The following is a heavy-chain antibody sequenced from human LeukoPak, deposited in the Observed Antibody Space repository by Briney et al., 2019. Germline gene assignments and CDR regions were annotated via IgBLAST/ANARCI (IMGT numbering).Heavy chain of an antibody. CDR2: ISYSGST. CDR3: ARAPSGFGELSPFDY. J-gene: IGHJ4*02. Sequence: PSETLSLTCDVYGGSISGYYWSWIRQPPGKGLEWVGYISYSGSTNYNPSLKSRVTISVDTSKNQFSLKLSSVTAADTAVYYCARAPSGFGELSPFDYWGQGTLVTVSS. D-gene: IGHD3-10*01. V-gene: IGHV4-59*12. CDR1: GGSISGYY.